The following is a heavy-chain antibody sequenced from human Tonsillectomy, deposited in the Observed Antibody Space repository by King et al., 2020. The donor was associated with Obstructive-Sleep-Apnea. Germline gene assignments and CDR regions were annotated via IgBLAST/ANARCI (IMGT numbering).Heavy chain of an antibody. CDR1: GGSISSGYYY. V-gene: IGHV4-31*03. CDR3: ARGRGYTYGRSYFDY. Sequence: QLQESGPGLVKPSQTLSLTCTVSGGSISSGYYYWNWIRQHPGKGLECIGYIYYSGSTYYKPSLKSRVTISVDTSKNQFSLKLSSVTAADTAVYYCARGRGYTYGRSYFDYWGQGTLVTVSS. D-gene: IGHD5-18*01. J-gene: IGHJ4*02. CDR2: IYYSGST.